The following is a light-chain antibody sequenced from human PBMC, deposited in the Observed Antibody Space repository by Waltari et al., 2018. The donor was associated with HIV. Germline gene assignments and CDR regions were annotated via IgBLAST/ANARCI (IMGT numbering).Light chain of an antibody. Sequence: DIQMTQSPSSLSASVGDRVTITCRASQSISSYLNWYQQKPGKAPKLLIYAASSLQSGVPSRFSGSGSGTDFTLTISSLQPEDFATYYCQQSYSTPFTFGPGTKVEIE. V-gene: IGKV1-39*01. J-gene: IGKJ3*01. CDR3: QQSYSTPFT. CDR2: AAS. CDR1: QSISSY.